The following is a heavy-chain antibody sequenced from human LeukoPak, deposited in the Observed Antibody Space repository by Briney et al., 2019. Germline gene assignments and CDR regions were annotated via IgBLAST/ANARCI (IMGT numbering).Heavy chain of an antibody. Sequence: ASVKVSCKASGYTFTGYYMHWVRQAPGQGLEWMGWINPNSGGTNYAQKFQGRVTMTRDTSISTAYMELSRLRSDDTAVYYCARDFSSGWYDSDYWGQGTLVTVSS. CDR1: GYTFTGYY. CDR2: INPNSGGT. V-gene: IGHV1-2*02. J-gene: IGHJ4*02. CDR3: ARDFSSGWYDSDY. D-gene: IGHD6-19*01.